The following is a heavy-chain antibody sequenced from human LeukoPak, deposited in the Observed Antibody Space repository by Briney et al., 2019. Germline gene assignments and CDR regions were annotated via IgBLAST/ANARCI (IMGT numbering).Heavy chain of an antibody. CDR2: MNPNSGNT. Sequence: GASVKVSCKASGYTFTSYDINWVRQATGQGLEWMGWMNPNSGNTGYAQKFQGRVTMTRNTSISTAYMELSSLRSEDTAVYYCARGRLAYCGGDCYGMDVWGQGTTVTVSS. CDR3: ARGRLAYCGGDCYGMDV. D-gene: IGHD2-21*01. J-gene: IGHJ6*02. V-gene: IGHV1-8*01. CDR1: GYTFTSYD.